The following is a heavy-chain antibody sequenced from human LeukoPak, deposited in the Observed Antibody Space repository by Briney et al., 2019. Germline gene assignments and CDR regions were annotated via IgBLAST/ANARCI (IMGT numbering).Heavy chain of an antibody. D-gene: IGHD2-15*01. CDR2: ISYDGSNK. CDR1: GFTFSSYG. V-gene: IGHV3-30*18. Sequence: PGRSLRLSCAASGFTFSSYGMHWVRQAPGKGLEWVAVISYDGSNKYYADSVKGRFTISRDNSKNTLYLQMNSLRAEDTAVYYCAKDLGCSGGSCYSGLFDYWGQGTLVTVSS. J-gene: IGHJ4*02. CDR3: AKDLGCSGGSCYSGLFDY.